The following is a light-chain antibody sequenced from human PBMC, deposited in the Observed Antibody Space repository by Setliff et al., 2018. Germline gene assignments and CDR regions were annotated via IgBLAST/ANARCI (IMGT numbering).Light chain of an antibody. CDR3: SSYAGSNNFPYV. J-gene: IGLJ1*01. V-gene: IGLV2-8*01. CDR1: SSDVGGYNY. Sequence: ALAQPPSASGSPGQSVTISCTGTSSDVGGYNYVSWYQQHPGKAPKLMIYEVSKRPSGVPDRFSGSKSGNTASLTVSGLQAEDEADYYCSSYAGSNNFPYVFGTGTRSPS. CDR2: EVS.